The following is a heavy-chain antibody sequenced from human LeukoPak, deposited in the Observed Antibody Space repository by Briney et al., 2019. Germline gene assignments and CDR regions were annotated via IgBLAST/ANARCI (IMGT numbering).Heavy chain of an antibody. CDR1: GYTFTSYD. CDR2: MNPNSGNT. J-gene: IGHJ6*03. CDR3: ARGGRVVGRAYYMDV. V-gene: IGHV1-8*03. D-gene: IGHD2-2*01. Sequence: GASVKVSCKASGYTFTSYDINWVRQATGQGLEWMGWMNPNSGNTGYAQKFQGRVTVTRNTSISTAYMELSSLRSEDTAVYYCARGGRVVGRAYYMDVWGKGTTVTVSS.